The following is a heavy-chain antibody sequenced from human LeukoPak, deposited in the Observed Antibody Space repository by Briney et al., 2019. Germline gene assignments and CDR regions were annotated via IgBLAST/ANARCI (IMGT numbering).Heavy chain of an antibody. J-gene: IGHJ3*02. V-gene: IGHV3-66*01. CDR2: IHSGGST. CDR3: ARDDYGGNSHYAFDI. CDR1: GFIVNSNY. Sequence: PGGSLRLSCAASGFIVNSNYMSWVRQAPGKGLECVSFIHSGGSTYYADSVKGRFTISSDNSKNTLYLQMNSLRAEDTAVYYCARDDYGGNSHYAFDIWGQGTMVTVSS. D-gene: IGHD4-23*01.